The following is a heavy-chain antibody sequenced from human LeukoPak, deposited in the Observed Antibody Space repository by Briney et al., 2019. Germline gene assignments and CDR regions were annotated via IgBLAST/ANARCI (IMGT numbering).Heavy chain of an antibody. CDR1: GFTFNNAW. V-gene: IGHV3-15*01. J-gene: IGHJ4*02. D-gene: IGHD3-10*01. CDR3: TTDRRFGEFYFDY. CDR2: VKSQTSGGTT. Sequence: GGSLRLSCVASGFTFNNAWMSWVRHAPGKGLEGVGRVKSQTSGGTTDYAAPVKGRFTISRDDSKNTLYLQMNSLKTEDTAVYYCTTDRRFGEFYFDYWGQGTLVTVSS.